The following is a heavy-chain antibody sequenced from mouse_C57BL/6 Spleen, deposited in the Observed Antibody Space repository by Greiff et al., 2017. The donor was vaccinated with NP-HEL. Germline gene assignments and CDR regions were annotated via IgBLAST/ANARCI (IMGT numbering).Heavy chain of an antibody. V-gene: IGHV1-26*01. CDR1: GYTFTDYY. D-gene: IGHD1-1*01. Sequence: EVQLQQSGPELVKPGASVKISCKASGYTFTDYYMNWVKQSHGKSLEWIGDINPNNGGTSYNQKFKGKATLTVDKSSSPAYMELRSLTSEDSAVYYCARSAAYYGSSYGWYFDVWGTGTTVTVSS. J-gene: IGHJ1*03. CDR2: INPNNGGT. CDR3: ARSAAYYGSSYGWYFDV.